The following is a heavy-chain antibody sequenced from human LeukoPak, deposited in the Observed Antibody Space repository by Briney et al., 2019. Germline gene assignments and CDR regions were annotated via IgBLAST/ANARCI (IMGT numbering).Heavy chain of an antibody. CDR1: GGTFSSYA. CDR2: IIPIFGTA. Sequence: ASVKVSCKASGGTFSSYAISWVRQAPGQGLEWMGGIIPIFGTANYAQKFQGRVTITADESTSTAYMELSSLRSEDTAVYYCATIGTVPAATRDLRKASYWGQGTLVTVSS. CDR3: ATIGTVPAATRDLRKASY. V-gene: IGHV1-69*13. D-gene: IGHD2-2*01. J-gene: IGHJ4*02.